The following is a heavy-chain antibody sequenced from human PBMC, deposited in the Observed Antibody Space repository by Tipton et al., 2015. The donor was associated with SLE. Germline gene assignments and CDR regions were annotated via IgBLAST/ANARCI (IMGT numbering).Heavy chain of an antibody. CDR2: IYYSGST. CDR1: GGSISSSSYY. D-gene: IGHD1-26*01. V-gene: IGHV4-39*01. CDR3: ARPREWELLEFDY. J-gene: IGHJ4*02. Sequence: TLSLTCAVYGGSISSSSYYWGWIRQPPGRGLEWIGSIYYSGSTYYNPSLKSRVTISVDTSKNQFSLKLSSVTAADTAVYYCARPREWELLEFDYWGQGTLVTVSS.